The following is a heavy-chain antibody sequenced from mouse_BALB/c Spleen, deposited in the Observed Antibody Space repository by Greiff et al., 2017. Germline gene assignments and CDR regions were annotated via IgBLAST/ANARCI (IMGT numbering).Heavy chain of an antibody. CDR3: VWLRREGGWFAY. J-gene: IGHJ3*01. Sequence: EVKLQESGPELEKPGASVKISCKASGYSFTGYNMNWVKQSNGKSLEWIGNIDPYYGGTSYNQKFKGKATLTVDKSSSTAYMQLKSLTSEDSAVYYCVWLRREGGWFAYWGQGTLVTVSA. CDR1: GYSFTGYN. V-gene: IGHV1-39*01. D-gene: IGHD2-2*01. CDR2: IDPYYGGT.